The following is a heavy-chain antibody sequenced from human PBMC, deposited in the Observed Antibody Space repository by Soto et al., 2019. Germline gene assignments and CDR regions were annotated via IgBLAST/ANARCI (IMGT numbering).Heavy chain of an antibody. Sequence: EVQLVESGGGLLQPGGSLRLSCAASGFTFSRFGMNWVRQAPGTGLEWVSYISSGSNTINNAESVRGRFTISRVNAKNSMYLQMHSRRDYDTAVYYCARDSTSSYYYFDYWGQGTLVTVSS. V-gene: IGHV3-48*02. CDR1: GFTFSRFG. CDR2: ISSGSNTI. D-gene: IGHD2-2*01. J-gene: IGHJ4*02. CDR3: ARDSTSSYYYFDY.